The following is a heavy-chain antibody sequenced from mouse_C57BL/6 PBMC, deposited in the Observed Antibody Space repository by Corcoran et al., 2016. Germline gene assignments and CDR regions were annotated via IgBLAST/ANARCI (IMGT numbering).Heavy chain of an antibody. J-gene: IGHJ4*01. CDR3: ARHDGYGMDY. Sequence: DVQLQESGPGLVKPSQSLSLTCSVTGYSITSGYYWNWIRQFPGNKLEWMGYISYDGSNNYNPSLKNRISITRDTSKNQFFLKLNSVTTEDTATYYCARHDGYGMDYWGQGTSVTVSS. D-gene: IGHD2-3*01. CDR2: ISYDGSN. V-gene: IGHV3-6*01. CDR1: GYSITSGYY.